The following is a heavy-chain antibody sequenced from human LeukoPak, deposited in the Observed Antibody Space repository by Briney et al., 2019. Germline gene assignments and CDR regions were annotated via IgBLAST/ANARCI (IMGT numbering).Heavy chain of an antibody. D-gene: IGHD3-10*01. CDR3: ARDRGVRTTMAY. V-gene: IGHV4-34*01. CDR1: GGSFRGYY. Sequence: SETLSLTCAVYGGSFRGYYWSWIRQPPGKGLEWIGEINHSGSTNYNPSLKSRVTISLDTSKNQFSLKLSSVTAADTAVYYCARDRGVRTTMAYWGQGTLVTVSS. CDR2: INHSGST. J-gene: IGHJ4*02.